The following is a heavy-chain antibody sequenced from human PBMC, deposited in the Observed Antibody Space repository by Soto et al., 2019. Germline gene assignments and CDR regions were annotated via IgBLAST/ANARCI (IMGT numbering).Heavy chain of an antibody. D-gene: IGHD2-21*02. CDR2: TYYRSKWYN. CDR1: GDSVSSNSAA. Sequence: SQTLSLTCVSSGDSVSSNSAAWNWIRQSPSRGLEGLGRTYYRSKWYNDYAVSVKSRITINPDTSKNQFSLQLNSVTPEDTAGYYCARECNSPRPTSHCPRLHVWAQGSTLPVSA. CDR3: ARECNSPRPTSHCPRLHV. V-gene: IGHV6-1*01. J-gene: IGHJ6*01.